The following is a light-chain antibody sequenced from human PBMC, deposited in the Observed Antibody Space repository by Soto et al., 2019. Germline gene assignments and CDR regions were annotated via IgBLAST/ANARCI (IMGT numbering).Light chain of an antibody. J-gene: IGLJ1*01. CDR1: SADVGSYNL. Sequence: QLVLTQPASVSGSPGQSITISCTGTSADVGSYNLVSWYQHHPGRAPKLMIYEDNQRPSGVSNRFSASKSGNTASLTISGLQAEDEADYYCCSYAGTTVFYVFGTGTKVTVL. V-gene: IGLV2-23*01. CDR3: CSYAGTTVFYV. CDR2: EDN.